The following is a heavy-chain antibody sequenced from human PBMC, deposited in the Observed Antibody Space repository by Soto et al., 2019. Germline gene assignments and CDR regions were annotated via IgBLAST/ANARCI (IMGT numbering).Heavy chain of an antibody. CDR3: AKVGGPSTVGTRPVTYYYQYGMDV. CDR2: INAGNGKT. Sequence: QVHLVQYGAEVKKPGASVKVSCKASGYTFTTSTMHWVRQAPGQSIEWMGWINAGNGKTKYSQKFQGRVTINRDTSARTAYMELSNLRSEDTAVYYCAKVGGPSTVGTRPVTYYYQYGMDVWGQGTTVTVS. D-gene: IGHD6-6*01. CDR1: GYTFTTST. J-gene: IGHJ6*02. V-gene: IGHV1-3*01.